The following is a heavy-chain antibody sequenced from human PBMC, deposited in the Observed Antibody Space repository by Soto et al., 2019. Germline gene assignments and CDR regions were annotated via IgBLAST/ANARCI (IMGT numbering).Heavy chain of an antibody. CDR3: AIYDYGLNGY. D-gene: IGHD3-16*01. V-gene: IGHV1-3*01. J-gene: IGHJ4*01. CDR1: GYTFTKQN. CDR2: LNGGSGDT. Sequence: GASVKVSCKGSGYTFTKQNMHWVRQAPGQRLEWMGWLNGGSGDTQYSQKFQGRLILTGDTSASITYMELSSLTSEDTAVYYCAIYDYGLNGYWGQGTLVTVSS.